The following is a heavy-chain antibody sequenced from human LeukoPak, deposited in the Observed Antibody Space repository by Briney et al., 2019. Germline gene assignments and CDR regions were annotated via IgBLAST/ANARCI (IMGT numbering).Heavy chain of an antibody. CDR2: ISSSGNTI. CDR3: ARDTSFRGYSGYAKYYFDY. D-gene: IGHD5-12*01. CDR1: GFTFSDYY. Sequence: GGSLRLSCAASGFTFSDYYMSWIRQAPGKGLEWVSYISSSGNTIYYADSVKGRFTISRDNAKNSLHLQMNSLRAEDTAVYYCARDTSFRGYSGYAKYYFDYWGQGTLVTVSS. J-gene: IGHJ4*02. V-gene: IGHV3-11*04.